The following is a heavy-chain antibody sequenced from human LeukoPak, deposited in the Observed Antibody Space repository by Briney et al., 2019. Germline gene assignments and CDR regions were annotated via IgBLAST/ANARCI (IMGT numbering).Heavy chain of an antibody. J-gene: IGHJ4*02. Sequence: ASGPTLVNPTQTLTLTCTFSGFSLSSSGVGVGWIRQPPGKALEWLALIYWDDDKRYSPSLRSRLTITKDTSRNQVVLTMTNMDPVDTATYYCAYSVRLRGCSGGNCYYFDYWGQGMLVTVSS. V-gene: IGHV2-5*02. CDR1: GFSLSSSGVG. D-gene: IGHD2-15*01. CDR2: IYWDDDK. CDR3: AYSVRLRGCSGGNCYYFDY.